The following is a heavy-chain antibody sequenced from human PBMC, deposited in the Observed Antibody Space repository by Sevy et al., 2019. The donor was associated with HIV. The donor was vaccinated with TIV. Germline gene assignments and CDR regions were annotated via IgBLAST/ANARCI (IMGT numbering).Heavy chain of an antibody. CDR1: GFTFSYSG. J-gene: IGHJ4*02. Sequence: GGSLRLSCAASGFTFSYSGMHWVRQAPGKGLEWVTFIKFDGSSQNYADSVKGRFTISRDNSKNTLYLQMNSLRGDDTAVYYCAKNTAAVGVGGFDYWGQGALVTVSS. D-gene: IGHD2-8*01. CDR3: AKNTAAVGVGGFDY. CDR2: IKFDGSSQ. V-gene: IGHV3-30*02.